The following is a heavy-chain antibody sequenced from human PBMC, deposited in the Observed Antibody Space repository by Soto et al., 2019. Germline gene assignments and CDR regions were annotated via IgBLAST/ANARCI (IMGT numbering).Heavy chain of an antibody. V-gene: IGHV3-30-3*01. Sequence: GGSLRLSCAASGFTFRHYSMHWVRQAPGKGLEWVAVISYDGSNKYYADSVKGRFTISRDNSKNTLYLQMNSLRAEDTAVYYCARYRCYYDSSGYWIVYGMDVWGQGTTVTVSS. CDR1: GFTFRHYS. J-gene: IGHJ6*02. CDR2: ISYDGSNK. D-gene: IGHD3-22*01. CDR3: ARYRCYYDSSGYWIVYGMDV.